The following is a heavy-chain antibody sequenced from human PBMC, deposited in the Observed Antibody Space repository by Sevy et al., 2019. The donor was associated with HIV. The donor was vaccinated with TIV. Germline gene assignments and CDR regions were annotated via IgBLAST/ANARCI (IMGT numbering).Heavy chain of an antibody. J-gene: IGHJ6*02. V-gene: IGHV3-53*01. CDR1: GFTVSSNY. Sequence: GGCLRLSCAASGFTVSSNYMSWVRQAPGKGLEWVSVIYSGGSTYYADSVKGRFTISRDNSKNTLYLQMNSLRAEDTAVYYCASLPNIDYYYGMDVWGQGTSVTVSS. CDR3: ASLPNIDYYYGMDV. D-gene: IGHD5-12*01. CDR2: IYSGGST.